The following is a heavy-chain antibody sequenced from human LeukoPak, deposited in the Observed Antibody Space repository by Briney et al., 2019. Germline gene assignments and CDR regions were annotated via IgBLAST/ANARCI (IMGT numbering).Heavy chain of an antibody. CDR2: ISYDGSNK. CDR3: AREGLVATIFFDY. CDR1: GFTFSSYA. J-gene: IGHJ4*02. Sequence: GGSLRLSCAASGFTFSSYAMHWVRQAPGKGLEWVAVISYDGSNKYYADSVKGRFTISRDNSKNTLYLQMNSLRAEDTAVYYCAREGLVATIFFDYWGQGTLVTVSS. V-gene: IGHV3-30*01. D-gene: IGHD5-24*01.